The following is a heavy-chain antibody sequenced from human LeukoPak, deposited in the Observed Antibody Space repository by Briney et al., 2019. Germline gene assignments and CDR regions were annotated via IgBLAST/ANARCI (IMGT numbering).Heavy chain of an antibody. CDR2: IYFSGST. Sequence: SETLSLTCTVSGGSVSSGSHYWSWIRQPPGKGLEGMGYIYFSGSTNYTPSLKSRVTISVDTSENQFSLKLSSVTAADTAVYYCARGRYYYDSGSYFYFDLWGRGTLVTVSS. CDR1: GGSVSSGSHY. V-gene: IGHV4-61*01. J-gene: IGHJ2*01. CDR3: ARGRYYYDSGSYFYFDL. D-gene: IGHD3-22*01.